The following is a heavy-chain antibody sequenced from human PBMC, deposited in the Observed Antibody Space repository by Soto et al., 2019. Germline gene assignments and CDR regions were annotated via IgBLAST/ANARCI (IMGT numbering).Heavy chain of an antibody. J-gene: IGHJ4*02. Sequence: SVKVSCKASGGSFSNFGISWVRQAPGQGLEWMGGIVPVFGRPNYAQRFRGRLTITADESTSTGYMELISLRSDDTAVYYCAREGSGYNFWGQGTQVTVYS. CDR3: AREGSGYNF. CDR2: IVPVFGRP. V-gene: IGHV1-69*13. CDR1: GGSFSNFG. D-gene: IGHD5-12*01.